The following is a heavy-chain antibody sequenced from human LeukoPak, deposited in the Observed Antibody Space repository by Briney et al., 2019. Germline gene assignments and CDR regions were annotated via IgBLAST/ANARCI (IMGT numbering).Heavy chain of an antibody. D-gene: IGHD1-14*01. Sequence: KSSETLSLTCTVSGGSISSSSYYWGWIRQPPGKGLEWIGSIYYSGSTYYNPSLKSRVTISVDTSKNQFSLKLSSVTAADTAVYYCARDRTDELFDYWGQGTLVTVSS. J-gene: IGHJ4*02. V-gene: IGHV4-39*07. CDR3: ARDRTDELFDY. CDR1: GGSISSSSYY. CDR2: IYYSGST.